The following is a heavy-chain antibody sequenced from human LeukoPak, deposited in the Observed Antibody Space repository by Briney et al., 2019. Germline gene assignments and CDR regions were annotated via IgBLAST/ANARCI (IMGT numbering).Heavy chain of an antibody. CDR1: GGTFSSYA. V-gene: IGHV1-69*05. J-gene: IGHJ6*03. Sequence: SSVKVSCKASGGTFSSYAISWVRQAPGQGLEWMGGIIPIFGTANYAQKFQGRVTITTDESTSTAYMELSSLRSEDTAVYYCASDQYYCSSTSCYCYMDVWGKGTTVTVSS. CDR2: IIPIFGTA. D-gene: IGHD2-2*01. CDR3: ASDQYYCSSTSCYCYMDV.